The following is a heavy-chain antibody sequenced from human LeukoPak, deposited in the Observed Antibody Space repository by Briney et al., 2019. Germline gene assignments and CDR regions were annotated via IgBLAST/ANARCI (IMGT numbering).Heavy chain of an antibody. CDR1: GASISSGHYY. Sequence: SQTLSLTCTVSGASISSGHYYWSWIRQPAGKGLEWIGRIYTSGSTDYNPSLKSRVTISVDTSKNQFSLKLNSVTAADTAVYYCARDQRVESPDLFSDDYYYTDVWGKGTTVTVSS. CDR2: IYTSGST. CDR3: ARDQRVESPDLFSDDYYYTDV. D-gene: IGHD1-1*01. J-gene: IGHJ6*03. V-gene: IGHV4-61*02.